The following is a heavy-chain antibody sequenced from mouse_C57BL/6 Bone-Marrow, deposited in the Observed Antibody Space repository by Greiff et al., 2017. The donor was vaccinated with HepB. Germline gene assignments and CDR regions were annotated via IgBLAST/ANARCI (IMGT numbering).Heavy chain of an antibody. V-gene: IGHV5-16*01. CDR3: ARGRLHWYFDV. CDR1: GFTFSDYY. CDR2: INYDGSST. Sequence: EVKLVESEGGLVQPGISMKLSCTASGFTFSDYYMAWVRQVPEKGLEWVANINYDGSSTYYLDSLKSRFIISRDNAKNILYLQMSSLKSEDTATYYCARGRLHWYFDVWGTGTTVTVSS. J-gene: IGHJ1*03.